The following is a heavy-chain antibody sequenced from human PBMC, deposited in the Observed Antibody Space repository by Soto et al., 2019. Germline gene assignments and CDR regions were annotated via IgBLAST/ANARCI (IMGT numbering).Heavy chain of an antibody. V-gene: IGHV4-61*01. D-gene: IGHD1-26*01. Sequence: QVRLQESGPGLVKPSETLSLSCLVSGDSVGNGPYYWSWIRQSPGEGLEWIAYIYYSGSTNVNPSLESRVNISIDMSKNQFCLELRSVTAADAAVYFCARVGSSCHSGGCYYYYCLGVWGQGTTVAISS. J-gene: IGHJ6*02. CDR3: ARVGSSCHSGGCYYYYCLGV. CDR1: GDSVGNGPYY. CDR2: IYYSGST.